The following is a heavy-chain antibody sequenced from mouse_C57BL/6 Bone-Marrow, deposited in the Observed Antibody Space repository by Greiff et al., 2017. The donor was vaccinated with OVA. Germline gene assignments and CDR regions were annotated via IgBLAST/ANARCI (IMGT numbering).Heavy chain of an antibody. V-gene: IGHV1-81*01. J-gene: IGHJ4*01. Sequence: QVQLQQSGAELARPGASVKLSCKASGYTFTSYGISWVKQRTGQGLEWIGEIYPRSGNTYYNEKFKGQATLTADKSSSTAYMELRSLTSDDSAVYFYARYSNRYAMDYWGQGTSVTVSS. CDR3: ARYSNRYAMDY. D-gene: IGHD2-5*01. CDR2: IYPRSGNT. CDR1: GYTFTSYG.